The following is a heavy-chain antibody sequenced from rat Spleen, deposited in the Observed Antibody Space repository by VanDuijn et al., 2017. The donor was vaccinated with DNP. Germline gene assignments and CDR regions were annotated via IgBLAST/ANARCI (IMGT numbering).Heavy chain of an antibody. J-gene: IGHJ2*01. CDR2: INEGGITM. V-gene: IGHV4-2*01. CDR3: SRAQFTRVLDY. CDR1: GFNFNGYW. Sequence: EVKLVESGGGLVQPGKSLKLSCAASGFNFNGYWMAWVLQAPGKGLEWIGEINEGGITMNYAPSLKDKFTISRDNAQNTLYLQMNKLGSEDTAIYYCSRAQFTRVLDYWGQGVMVTVSS. D-gene: IGHD1-4*01.